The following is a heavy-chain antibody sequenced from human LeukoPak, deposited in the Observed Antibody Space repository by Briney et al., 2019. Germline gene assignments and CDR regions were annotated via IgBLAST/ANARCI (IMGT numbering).Heavy chain of an antibody. CDR3: ARVGEGYYGSGSYSYYYYYMDV. Sequence: SETLSLTCTVSGGSISSGSYYWSWIRQPAGKGLEWIGRIYTSGSTNYNPSLKSRVTISVDTSKNQFSLKLSSVTAADTAVYYCARVGEGYYGSGSYSYYYYYMDVWGKGTTVTVSS. CDR1: GGSISSGSYY. V-gene: IGHV4-61*02. D-gene: IGHD3-10*01. J-gene: IGHJ6*03. CDR2: IYTSGST.